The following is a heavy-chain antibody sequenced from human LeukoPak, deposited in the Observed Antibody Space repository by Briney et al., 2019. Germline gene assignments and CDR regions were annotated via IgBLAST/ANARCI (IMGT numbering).Heavy chain of an antibody. CDR1: GFNFTGDG. Sequence: GKSLRLSCAASGFNFTGDGMHWVRQAPGKGLEWVAIIWFDGSSKHYTASVKGRFTISRDNSKKALYLQMNSLRAEDTAVYYCARGSPRGFGGYYFDYWGQGTLVTVSS. V-gene: IGHV3-33*01. CDR3: ARGSPRGFGGYYFDY. D-gene: IGHD3-10*01. CDR2: IWFDGSSK. J-gene: IGHJ4*02.